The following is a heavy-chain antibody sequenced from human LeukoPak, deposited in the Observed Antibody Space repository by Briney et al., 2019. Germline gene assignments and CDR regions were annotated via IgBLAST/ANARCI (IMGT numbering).Heavy chain of an antibody. CDR3: ARDAAGYDLGVDY. CDR2: INPNSGGT. D-gene: IGHD5-12*01. Sequence: GASVKVSCKASGYTFTGYYMHWVRQAPGQGLEWMGWINPNSGGTNYAQKFQGRVTMTRDTSISTAYMELCRLRSDDTAVYYCARDAAGYDLGVDYWGQGTLVTVSS. V-gene: IGHV1-2*02. J-gene: IGHJ4*02. CDR1: GYTFTGYY.